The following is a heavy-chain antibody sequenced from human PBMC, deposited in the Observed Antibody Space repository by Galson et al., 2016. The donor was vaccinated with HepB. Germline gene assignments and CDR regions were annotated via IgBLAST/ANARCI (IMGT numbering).Heavy chain of an antibody. CDR3: LRAISARAPFDY. CDR2: IFAGGST. D-gene: IGHD3-3*02. Sequence: SLRLSCAASGFTVSSNYMTWVRQPPGKGLEWVSTIFAGGSTYYSDSVVGIFTISRDNSKDAVFLQMNTLRVEDTGVYFCLRAISARAPFDYWGQGTRVTVSS. CDR1: GFTVSSNY. V-gene: IGHV3-66*01. J-gene: IGHJ4*02.